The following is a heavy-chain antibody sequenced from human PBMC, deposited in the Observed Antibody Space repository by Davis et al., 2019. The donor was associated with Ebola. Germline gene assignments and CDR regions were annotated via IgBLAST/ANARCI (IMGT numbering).Heavy chain of an antibody. D-gene: IGHD6-19*01. V-gene: IGHV4-59*08. CDR2: IYYSGST. J-gene: IGHJ4*02. CDR3: AGGYSSGWYDY. CDR1: GGSISSYY. Sequence: SETLSLTCNVSGGSISSYYWSWIRQPPGKGLEWIGYIYYSGSTNYNPSLKSRVTISVDTSKNQFSLKLSSVTAADTAVYYCAGGYSSGWYDYWGQGTLVTVSS.